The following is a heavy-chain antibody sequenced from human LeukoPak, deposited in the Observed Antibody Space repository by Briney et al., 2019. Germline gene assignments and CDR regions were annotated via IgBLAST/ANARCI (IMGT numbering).Heavy chain of an antibody. CDR2: TVGGGSPNT. D-gene: IGHD3-22*01. Sequence: SGGSLRLSCAASGFTFSDYYMSWIRQAPGKGLEWVSATVGGGSPNTYHADSVKGRFTISRDNSKNTVYLQMNSLRAEDTAIYYCAKDGDSTGYYSSYYNHMDVWGKGTSVTISS. V-gene: IGHV3-23*01. CDR1: GFTFSDYY. CDR3: AKDGDSTGYYSSYYNHMDV. J-gene: IGHJ6*03.